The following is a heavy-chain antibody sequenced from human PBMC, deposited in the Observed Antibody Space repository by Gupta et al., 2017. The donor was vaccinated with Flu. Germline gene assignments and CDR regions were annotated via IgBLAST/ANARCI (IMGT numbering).Heavy chain of an antibody. V-gene: IGHV3-74*01. J-gene: IGHJ4*02. Sequence: ELQLVQSGVGLVQLGGSLCLSCASFGFTFSTYWMHWVRQVPGKGLVWYSGVDNEGRDTSYADTVKGRFTISLNNAKNTLNLKMNSLRAEDKDEYYCATVFEYWGQGTLVTVSS. CDR3: ATVFEY. CDR2: VDNEGRDT. CDR1: GFTFSTYW.